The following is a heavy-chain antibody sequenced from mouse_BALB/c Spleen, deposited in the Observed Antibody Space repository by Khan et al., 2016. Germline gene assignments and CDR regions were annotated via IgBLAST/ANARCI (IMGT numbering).Heavy chain of an antibody. CDR3: ARSRRMGDNYFFDD. V-gene: IGHV1-4*01. Sequence: QVQLQQSGAELARPGASVMMSCKASGYTFTIYTMHLVKQRPGQVLEWIGYINPSSGYTNYNQKFKDKATLTADKSSSTAYIQLSSLTSEDSACYYCARSRRMGDNYFFDDWGQGTTLTVSS. CDR1: GYTFTIYT. J-gene: IGHJ2*01. D-gene: IGHD1-3*01. CDR2: INPSSGYT.